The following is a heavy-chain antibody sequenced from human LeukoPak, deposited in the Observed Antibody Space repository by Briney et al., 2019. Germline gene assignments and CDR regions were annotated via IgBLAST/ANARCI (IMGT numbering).Heavy chain of an antibody. CDR3: ARVSMVRGVLLDV. CDR1: GGSISSYY. Sequence: PSETRSLTCTAAGGSISSYYWSWIRQPPGKGLEWIGYIYYSGSTNYNPSLKSRVTISVDTSKNQFSLKLSSVTAADTAVYYCARVSMVRGVLLDVWGQGTTVTVSS. CDR2: IYYSGST. D-gene: IGHD3-10*01. J-gene: IGHJ6*02. V-gene: IGHV4-59*01.